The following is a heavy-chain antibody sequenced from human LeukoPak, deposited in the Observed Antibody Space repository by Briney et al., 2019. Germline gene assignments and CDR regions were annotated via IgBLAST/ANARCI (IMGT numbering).Heavy chain of an antibody. J-gene: IGHJ5*02. Sequence: GGSLRLSCAASGFTFSSYEMNWVRQGPGKGLEWLSYISTSSSTIYFADSVKGRFTISRDNAKNSLYLQMNSLRAEDTAVYYCARVLRAHYGDYAFDPWGQGTLVTVSS. CDR3: ARVLRAHYGDYAFDP. CDR2: ISTSSSTI. V-gene: IGHV3-48*03. D-gene: IGHD4-17*01. CDR1: GFTFSSYE.